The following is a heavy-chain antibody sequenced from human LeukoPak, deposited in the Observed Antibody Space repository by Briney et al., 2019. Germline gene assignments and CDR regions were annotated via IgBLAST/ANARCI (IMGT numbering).Heavy chain of an antibody. Sequence: QTGGSLRLSCAASGFTFSSYDMHWVRQATGKGLEWVSAIGTAGDTYYPGSVKGRFAISRENAKNSLYLQMNSLRAGDTAVYYCARGRDSSGWDWYFDLWGRGTLVTVSS. CDR3: ARGRDSSGWDWYFDL. V-gene: IGHV3-13*01. J-gene: IGHJ2*01. D-gene: IGHD6-19*01. CDR2: IGTAGDT. CDR1: GFTFSSYD.